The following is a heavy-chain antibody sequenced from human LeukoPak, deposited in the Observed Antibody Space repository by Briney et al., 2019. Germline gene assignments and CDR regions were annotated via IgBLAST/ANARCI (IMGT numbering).Heavy chain of an antibody. CDR1: GGSISSGDRY. V-gene: IGHV4-30-4*01. D-gene: IGHD2-21*01. Sequence: SQTLSLTCTVSGGSISSGDRYWSWIRQSPGKGLEWIGYIYSTGNTYYNPSLKSRVIISVDTSKNQFSLELNSVTAADTAVYYGARDCYCYCDGGFDYWGQGTLVTVSS. CDR3: ARDCYCYCDGGFDY. J-gene: IGHJ4*02. CDR2: IYSTGNT.